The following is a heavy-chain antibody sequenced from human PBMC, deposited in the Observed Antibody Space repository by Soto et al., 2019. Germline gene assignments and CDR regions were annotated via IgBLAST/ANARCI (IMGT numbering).Heavy chain of an antibody. D-gene: IGHD3-22*01. Sequence: GGSLRLSCAASGFTFSSYSMNWVRQAPGKGLEWVSSISSSSSYIYYADSVKGRFTISRDNAKNSLYLQMNSLRAEDTAVYYCARYDSSGYNRPHHYRCTLVWCQGTTVTVSS. V-gene: IGHV3-21*01. CDR1: GFTFSSYS. CDR2: ISSSSSYI. CDR3: ARYDSSGYNRPHHYRCTLV. J-gene: IGHJ6*02.